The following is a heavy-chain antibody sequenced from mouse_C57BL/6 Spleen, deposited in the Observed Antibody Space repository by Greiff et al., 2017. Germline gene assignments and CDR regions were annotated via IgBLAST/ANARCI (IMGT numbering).Heavy chain of an antibody. V-gene: IGHV1-18*01. D-gene: IGHD1-1*01. CDR1: GYTFTDYN. CDR2: INPNNGGT. J-gene: IGHJ2*01. Sequence: VQLQQSGPELVKPGASVKIPCKASGYTFTDYNMDWVKQSHGKSLEWIGDINPNNGGTIYNQKFKGKATLTVDKSSSTAYMELRSLTSEDTAVYYCARAGRFYGSSSYYFDYWGQGTTLTVSS. CDR3: ARAGRFYGSSSYYFDY.